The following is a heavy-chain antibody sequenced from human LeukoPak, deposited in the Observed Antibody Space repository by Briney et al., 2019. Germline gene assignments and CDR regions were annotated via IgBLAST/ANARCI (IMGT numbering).Heavy chain of an antibody. CDR1: GYSISSGYY. D-gene: IGHD3-22*01. Sequence: SETLSLTCTVSGYSISSGYYWGWIRQPPGKGLEWIGSIYHSGSTYYNPSLKSRATISVDTSKNQFSLKLSSVTAADTAVYYCARAYDSSGRVDYWGQGTLVTVSS. CDR3: ARAYDSSGRVDY. CDR2: IYHSGST. J-gene: IGHJ4*02. V-gene: IGHV4-38-2*02.